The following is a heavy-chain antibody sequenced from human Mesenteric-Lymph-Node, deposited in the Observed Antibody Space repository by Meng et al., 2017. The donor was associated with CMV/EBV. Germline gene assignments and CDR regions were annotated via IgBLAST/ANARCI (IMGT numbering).Heavy chain of an antibody. J-gene: IGHJ6*02. V-gene: IGHV3-21*01. CDR2: IGGSGDNT. CDR3: ARGGYYGMDV. Sequence: GESLKISCAASEFTFSSYSMNWVRQAPGKGLEWVSGIGGSGDNTYYSDSVKGRFTISRDNAKNSLYLQMNSLRAEDTAVYYCARGGYYGMDVWGQGTTVTVSS. CDR1: EFTFSSYS.